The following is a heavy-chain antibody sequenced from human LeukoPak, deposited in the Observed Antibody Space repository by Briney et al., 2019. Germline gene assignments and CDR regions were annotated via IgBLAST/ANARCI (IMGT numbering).Heavy chain of an antibody. V-gene: IGHV4-4*07. Sequence: TASETLSLTCTVSGVSISSYSWSWIRQPAGKGLDWIGRIYTSGSTNYNPSLKSRVTMSVDTSKNQFSLKLSSVTAADTAVYYCARDTYNYGSSAYYFDYWGQGTLVTVSS. D-gene: IGHD5-18*01. CDR3: ARDTYNYGSSAYYFDY. CDR2: IYTSGST. CDR1: GVSISSYS. J-gene: IGHJ4*02.